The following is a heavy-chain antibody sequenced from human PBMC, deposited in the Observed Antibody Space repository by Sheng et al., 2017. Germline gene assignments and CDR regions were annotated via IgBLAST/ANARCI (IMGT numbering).Heavy chain of an antibody. D-gene: IGHD3-3*01. CDR3: ASPVHDLEWFPGPFDY. J-gene: IGHJ4*02. CDR1: GGTFSSYA. V-gene: IGHV1-69*04. Sequence: QVQLVQSGAEVKKPGSSVKVSCKASGGTFSSYAISWVRQAPGQGLEWMGGIIPILGIANYAQKFQGRVTITADKSTSTAYMELSSLRSEDTAVYYCASPVHDLEWFPGPFDYWGQGTLVTVSS. CDR2: IIPILGIA.